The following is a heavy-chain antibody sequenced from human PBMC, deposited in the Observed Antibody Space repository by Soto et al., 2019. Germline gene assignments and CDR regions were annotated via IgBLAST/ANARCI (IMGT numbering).Heavy chain of an antibody. V-gene: IGHV1-18*01. Sequence: GASVKVSCKASGYTFSYFAIHWVRQAPGQRLEWMGWISAYNGNTNYAQNFQGRVTMTTDTSTSTAYMELRSLRSDDTAVYYCARGGTPIGYWGQGTLVTVSS. CDR2: ISAYNGNT. D-gene: IGHD3-16*01. CDR3: ARGGTPIGY. CDR1: GYTFSYFA. J-gene: IGHJ4*02.